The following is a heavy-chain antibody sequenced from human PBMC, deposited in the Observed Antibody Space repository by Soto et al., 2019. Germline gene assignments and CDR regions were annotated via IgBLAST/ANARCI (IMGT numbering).Heavy chain of an antibody. CDR2: INPKSGDT. Sequence: GASVKVSCKASGYTFSDYYMHWVRQAPGQGLEWMGWINPKSGDTSYAQKFQGWVTMTRDTSISTGYMELSRLRSDDTAVYYCARVKDADYRNWFDPWGQGTLVTVS. D-gene: IGHD4-17*01. V-gene: IGHV1-2*04. CDR3: ARVKDADYRNWFDP. CDR1: GYTFSDYY. J-gene: IGHJ5*02.